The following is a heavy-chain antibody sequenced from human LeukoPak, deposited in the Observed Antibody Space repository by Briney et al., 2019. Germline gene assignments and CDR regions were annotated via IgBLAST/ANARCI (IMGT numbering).Heavy chain of an antibody. J-gene: IGHJ4*02. CDR1: GGSFSGYY. D-gene: IGHD3-22*01. CDR3: ARGSDSSGYYYFDY. Sequence: PSETLSLTCAVYGGSFSGYYWSWIRQPPGKGLEWIGEINHSGSTNYNPSLKSRVTISVDKSKNQFSLKLSSVTAADTAVYYCARGSDSSGYYYFDYWGQGTLVTVSS. V-gene: IGHV4-34*01. CDR2: INHSGST.